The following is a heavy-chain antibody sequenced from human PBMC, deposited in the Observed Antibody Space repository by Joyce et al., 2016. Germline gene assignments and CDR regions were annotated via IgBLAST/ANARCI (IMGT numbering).Heavy chain of an antibody. V-gene: IGHV4-39*07. Sequence: HLHLQESGPGLVKPSETLSLTCTISGDSFSGTRYYRGWIRQSPGKGLEWRGCIYNSGSTHYTPSLGGRLSISVGAAKKQCSLRLTSVTSADTAVYYCATSLPSRVGGFQFFGMDVWGQGTTVIVS. D-gene: IGHD3-10*01. CDR2: IYNSGST. CDR1: GDSFSGTRYY. CDR3: ATSLPSRVGGFQFFGMDV. J-gene: IGHJ6*02.